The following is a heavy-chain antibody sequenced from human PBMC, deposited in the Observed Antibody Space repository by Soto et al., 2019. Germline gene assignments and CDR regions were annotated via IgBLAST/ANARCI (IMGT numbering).Heavy chain of an antibody. Sequence: SETLSLTCTVSGGSISSYYWSWIRQPPGKGLEWIGYIYYSGSTNYNPSLKSRVTISVDTSKNQFSLKLSSVTAADTAVYYCARGYYDSSSWDDYYYGRDVWDQGTTVTV. CDR2: IYYSGST. D-gene: IGHD3-22*01. CDR1: GGSISSYY. CDR3: ARGYYDSSSWDDYYYGRDV. J-gene: IGHJ6*02. V-gene: IGHV4-59*01.